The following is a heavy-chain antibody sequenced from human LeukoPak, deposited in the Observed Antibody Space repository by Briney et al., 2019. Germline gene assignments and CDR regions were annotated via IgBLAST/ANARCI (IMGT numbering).Heavy chain of an antibody. CDR3: ARSSYYDFWSGQPYYYYYMDV. D-gene: IGHD3-3*01. CDR2: INPSGSST. V-gene: IGHV1-46*03. Sequence: ASVKVSCKASGYTFTSYYMHWVRQAPGQGLEWMGIINPSGSSTSYAQKFQGRVTMTRDTSTSTVYMELSSLRSEDTAVYYCARSSYYDFWSGQPYYYYYMDVWGKGTTVTVSS. J-gene: IGHJ6*03. CDR1: GYTFTSYY.